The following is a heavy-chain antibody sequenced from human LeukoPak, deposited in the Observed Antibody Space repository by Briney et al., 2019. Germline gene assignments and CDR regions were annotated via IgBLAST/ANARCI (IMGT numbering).Heavy chain of an antibody. Sequence: SETLSLTCTVSGGSISRYYWSWIRQPPGKGLEWIGYIYYSGSTNYNPSLKSRVTISVDTSKNQFSLKLSSVTAADTAVYYCARHDPIVETPEAFDIWDQGTMVTVSS. CDR3: ARHDPIVETPEAFDI. J-gene: IGHJ3*02. V-gene: IGHV4-59*01. CDR2: IYYSGST. D-gene: IGHD4-23*01. CDR1: GGSISRYY.